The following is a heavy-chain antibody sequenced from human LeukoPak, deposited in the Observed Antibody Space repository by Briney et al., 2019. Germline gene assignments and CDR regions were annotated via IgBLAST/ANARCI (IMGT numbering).Heavy chain of an antibody. J-gene: IGHJ2*01. CDR2: ISGSGGST. D-gene: IGHD6-19*01. V-gene: IGHV3-23*01. CDR3: AKAGENSGWYSPYWYFDL. CDR1: GFTFSSYG. Sequence: GGSLRLSCAASGFTFSSYGMSWVRQAPGKGLEWVSAISGSGGSTYYADSVKGRFTISRDNSKNTLYLQLNSLRAEDTAVYYCAKAGENSGWYSPYWYFDLWGRGTLVTVSS.